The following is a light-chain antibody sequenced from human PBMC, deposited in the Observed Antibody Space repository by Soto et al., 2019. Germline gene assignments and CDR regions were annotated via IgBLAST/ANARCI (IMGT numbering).Light chain of an antibody. CDR2: DVT. J-gene: IGLJ1*01. V-gene: IGLV2-11*01. Sequence: QSALTQPRSVSGSPGQSVTISCTGTSSDVGGYNYVSWYQRHPGKAPKLMIYDVTKRPSGVSDRFSGSKSGNTASLTISGLQPEDEADYYCCSYAGSYTYVFGTETKVTVL. CDR3: CSYAGSYTYV. CDR1: SSDVGGYNY.